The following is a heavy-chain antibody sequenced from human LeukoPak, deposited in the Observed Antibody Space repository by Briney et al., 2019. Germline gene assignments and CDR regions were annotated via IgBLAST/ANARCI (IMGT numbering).Heavy chain of an antibody. CDR3: ARYSGSYPFDY. D-gene: IGHD1-26*01. V-gene: IGHV4-39*07. CDR2: IYYSGST. Sequence: SETLSLTCTVSGGSISSSSYYWGWIRQPPGKGLEWIGSIYYSGSTYYNPSLKSRVTISVDTSKNQFSLKLSSVTAADTAVYYCARYSGSYPFDYWGQGTLVTVSS. CDR1: GGSISSSSYY. J-gene: IGHJ4*02.